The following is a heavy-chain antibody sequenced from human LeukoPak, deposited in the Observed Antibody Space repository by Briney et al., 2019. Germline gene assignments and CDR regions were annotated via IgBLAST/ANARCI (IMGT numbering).Heavy chain of an antibody. V-gene: IGHV3-48*03. Sequence: GGSLRLSCAASGFTFDDYGMSWVRQAPGKGLEWVSYISSRGSTIYYADSVKGRFTISRDNAKNSLYLQMNSLRAEDTAVYYCASSLPGDYDILTGYYPLFDYWGQGTLVTVSS. CDR3: ASSLPGDYDILTGYYPLFDY. D-gene: IGHD3-9*01. CDR1: GFTFDDYG. CDR2: ISSRGSTI. J-gene: IGHJ4*02.